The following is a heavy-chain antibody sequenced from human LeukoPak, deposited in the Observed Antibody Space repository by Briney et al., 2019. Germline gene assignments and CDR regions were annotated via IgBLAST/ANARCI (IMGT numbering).Heavy chain of an antibody. CDR3: ARGEANYDILTGYSSPVYFDY. Sequence: SQTLSLTCTVSGGSISSGGYYWSWIRQHPGKGLEWIGYIYYSGSTNYNPSLKSRVTISVDTSKNQFSLKLSSVTAADTAVYYCARGEANYDILTGYSSPVYFDYWGQGTLVTVSS. V-gene: IGHV4-31*03. D-gene: IGHD3-9*01. J-gene: IGHJ4*02. CDR1: GGSISSGGYY. CDR2: IYYSGST.